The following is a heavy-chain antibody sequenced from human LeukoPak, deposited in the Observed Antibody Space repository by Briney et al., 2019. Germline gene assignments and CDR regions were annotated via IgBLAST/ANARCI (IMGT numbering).Heavy chain of an antibody. J-gene: IGHJ4*02. Sequence: SETLSLTCTVPGSSISSYYWSWIRQPPGKGLEWIGHIYYSGSTNYNPSLKSRVNISVDTSKNQFSLKLSSVTAADTAVYYCARGNWFTFDYWGQGTLVTVSS. CDR3: ARGNWFTFDY. V-gene: IGHV4-59*01. D-gene: IGHD1-20*01. CDR2: IYYSGST. CDR1: GSSISSYY.